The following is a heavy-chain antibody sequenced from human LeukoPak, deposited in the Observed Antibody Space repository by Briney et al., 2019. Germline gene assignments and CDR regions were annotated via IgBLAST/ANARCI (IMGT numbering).Heavy chain of an antibody. Sequence: PGGSLTLSCAASGFSFSSYEMNWVRQAPGKGLEWVSYISSSGSTIYYADSVKGRFTISRDNAKNSLSLQMNSLRAEDTAIYFCARDWASPRAYFDSWGQGTLVTVSS. CDR3: ARDWASPRAYFDS. J-gene: IGHJ4*02. CDR1: GFSFSSYE. V-gene: IGHV3-48*03. D-gene: IGHD3-16*01. CDR2: ISSSGSTI.